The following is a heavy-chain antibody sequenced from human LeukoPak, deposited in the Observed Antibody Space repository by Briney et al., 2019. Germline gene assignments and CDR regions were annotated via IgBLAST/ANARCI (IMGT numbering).Heavy chain of an antibody. CDR3: ARMVVDVTRWFDP. D-gene: IGHD2-15*01. CDR1: GDSMTSSRFS. CDR2: SYHGGST. J-gene: IGHJ5*02. Sequence: SETLSLTCDVSGDSMTSSRFSWSWLRQPPGKGLERIGYSYHGGSTHYNPSLQSRVTISVDRSKKQFSLNLNSVTAADTAVYYCARMVVDVTRWFDPWGQGTLVTVSS. V-gene: IGHV4-30-2*01.